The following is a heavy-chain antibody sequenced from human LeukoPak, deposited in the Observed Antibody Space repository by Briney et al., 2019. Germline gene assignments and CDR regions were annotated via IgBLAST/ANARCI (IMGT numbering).Heavy chain of an antibody. CDR2: ISYDGSNK. Sequence: GGSLRLSCAASGFTFSSYGMHWVRQAPGKGLEWVAVISYDGSNKYYADSVKGRFTISRDNSKNTLYLQMNSLRAEDTAVYYCASYYYDSSGYYHYWGQGTLVTVSS. V-gene: IGHV3-30*03. CDR3: ASYYYDSSGYYHY. CDR1: GFTFSSYG. D-gene: IGHD3-22*01. J-gene: IGHJ4*02.